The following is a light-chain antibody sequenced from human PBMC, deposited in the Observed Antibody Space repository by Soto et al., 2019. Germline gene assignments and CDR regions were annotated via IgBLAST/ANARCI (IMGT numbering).Light chain of an antibody. CDR3: QQYNSYSQFT. J-gene: IGKJ3*01. CDR1: QSIKNW. V-gene: IGKV1-5*03. CDR2: KAS. Sequence: DIQMTQSPSTLSASVGDRVTITCRASQSIKNWWAWYQQKPGEAPKLLIYKASTLESGVPSRFSGSGSGTEFTLTISCLQPDDVATYHCQQYNSYSQFTFGPGTKVDIK.